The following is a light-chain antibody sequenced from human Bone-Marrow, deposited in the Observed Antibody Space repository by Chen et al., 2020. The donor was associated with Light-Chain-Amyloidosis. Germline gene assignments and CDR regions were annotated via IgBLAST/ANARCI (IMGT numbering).Light chain of an antibody. J-gene: IGLJ3*02. CDR1: NIGSTS. Sequence: SYVLTQPSSVSVAPGQTATIACGGNNIGSTSVHWYQQPPGQAPLLVVYDDSDRPSGIPERLSGSNSGNTATLTISRVEAGDEADYYRQVWDRSSDRPVFGGGTKLTVL. CDR2: DDS. V-gene: IGLV3-21*02. CDR3: QVWDRSSDRPV.